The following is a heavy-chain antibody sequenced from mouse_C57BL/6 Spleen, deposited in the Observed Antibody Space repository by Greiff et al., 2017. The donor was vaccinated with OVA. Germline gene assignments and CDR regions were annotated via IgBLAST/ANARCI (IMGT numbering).Heavy chain of an antibody. J-gene: IGHJ4*01. CDR1: GYAFSSYW. CDR3: ARPVLYAMDY. CDR2: IYPGDGDT. V-gene: IGHV1-80*01. Sequence: QVQLKESGAELVKPGASVKISCKASGYAFSSYWMNWVKQRPGKGLEWIGQIYPGDGDTNYNGKFKGKATLTADKSSSTAYMQLSSLTSEDSAVYFCARPVLYAMDYWGQGTSVTVSS.